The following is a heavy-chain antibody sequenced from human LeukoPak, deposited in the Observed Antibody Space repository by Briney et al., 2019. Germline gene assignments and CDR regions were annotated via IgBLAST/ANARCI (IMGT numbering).Heavy chain of an antibody. CDR2: ITSSGSTI. CDR1: GFTLSRYE. CDR3: TPAPFDS. Sequence: GGCLGLSCAACGFTLSRYEMNWVRHAPGKGLEWVSYITSSGSTIYYADSVQGRSTITRANAKNSLYLQMNSLRDEDTPVSYCTPAPFDSWGQGTLVTVSS. V-gene: IGHV3-48*03. J-gene: IGHJ4*02.